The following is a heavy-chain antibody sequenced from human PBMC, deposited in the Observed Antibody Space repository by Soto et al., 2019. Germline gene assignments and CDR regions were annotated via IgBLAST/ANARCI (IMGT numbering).Heavy chain of an antibody. CDR3: ARVHLVRTSSYYCGMDV. CDR2: ISGSGKDT. CDR1: GFTVSSNY. Sequence: GGSLRLSCAASGFTVSSNYMSWVRQAPGKGLEWVASISGSGKDTFYRDSVKGRFTISRDNAESSLVLQMNSLTVDDKAVYHCARVHLVRTSSYYCGMDVWGPGTTVTVSS. D-gene: IGHD6-6*01. V-gene: IGHV3-21*06. J-gene: IGHJ6*02.